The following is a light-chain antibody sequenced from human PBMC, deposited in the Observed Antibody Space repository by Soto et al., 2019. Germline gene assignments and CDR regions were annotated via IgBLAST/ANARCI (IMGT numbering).Light chain of an antibody. CDR3: QHSYITPRT. CDR2: AAS. CDR1: QTISNY. V-gene: IGKV1-39*01. J-gene: IGKJ1*01. Sequence: DIQMTQSPSSLSASVGDRVTITCRASQTISNYLNWYQQKPGKAPNLLIYAASSLQSGVTSRFSGSGSGTDFTLTISSLQPEDFATYYSQHSYITPRTFGQGTKVEIK.